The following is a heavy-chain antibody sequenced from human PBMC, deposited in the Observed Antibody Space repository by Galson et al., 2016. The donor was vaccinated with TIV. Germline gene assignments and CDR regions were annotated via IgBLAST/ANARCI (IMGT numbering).Heavy chain of an antibody. D-gene: IGHD3-10*01. Sequence: SVKVSCKASGYPFTAYTMHWVRLAPGERLEWMGWINIRNGYTKCSQNFEARVTITRDSSATTAFMEVGSLSSEDTAIYYCVREADYGSGSLYFDYWGQGTLVTVSS. V-gene: IGHV1-3*04. CDR2: INIRNGYT. CDR1: GYPFTAYT. J-gene: IGHJ4*02. CDR3: VREADYGSGSLYFDY.